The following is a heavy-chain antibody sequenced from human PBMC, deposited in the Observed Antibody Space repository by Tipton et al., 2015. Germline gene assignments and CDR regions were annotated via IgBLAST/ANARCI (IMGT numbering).Heavy chain of an antibody. CDR1: GFTFDDYA. D-gene: IGHD4-23*01. CDR2: ITGDGDTT. V-gene: IGHV3-43D*04. J-gene: IGHJ4*02. Sequence: SLRLSCAASGFTFDDYAMHWVRQIPGKGLEWVSLITGDGDTTYYPDSLKGRFSVSRDNSKNSLYLQMNNVRVEDTALYYCAKDFYGGNSGIQLDYWGQGTQVTVSS. CDR3: AKDFYGGNSGIQLDY.